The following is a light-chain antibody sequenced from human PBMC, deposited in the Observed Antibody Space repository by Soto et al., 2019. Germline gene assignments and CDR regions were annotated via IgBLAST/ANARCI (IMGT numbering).Light chain of an antibody. CDR3: QQRSNWPSIT. CDR1: QSVRSY. CDR2: DAS. Sequence: EIVLTQSPATLSLSPGERATLSCRASQSVRSYLAWYQQKPGQAPRLLIYDASNRATGIPARFSGSGSETDFTLTISSLEPEDFAVYYCQQRSNWPSITFGQGTRLEIK. V-gene: IGKV3-11*01. J-gene: IGKJ5*01.